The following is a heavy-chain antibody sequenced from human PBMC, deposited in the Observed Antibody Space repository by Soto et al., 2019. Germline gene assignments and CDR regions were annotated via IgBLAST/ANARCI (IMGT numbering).Heavy chain of an antibody. CDR2: ISGNGANT. V-gene: IGHV3-23*01. CDR3: AKRSIYGGPDY. Sequence: PGGSLRLSCAASGFTFSSSAMSWVRQAPGKGLEWVSAISGNGANTYYADSVKGRFTISRDNSKNTLYLQMNSLRAEDTAIYYRAKRSIYGGPDYWGQGTLVTVSS. D-gene: IGHD4-17*01. J-gene: IGHJ4*02. CDR1: GFTFSSSA.